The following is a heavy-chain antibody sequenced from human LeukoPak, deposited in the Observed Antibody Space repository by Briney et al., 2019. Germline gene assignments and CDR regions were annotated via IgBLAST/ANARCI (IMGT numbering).Heavy chain of an antibody. J-gene: IGHJ4*02. D-gene: IGHD3-10*01. CDR3: ARSLYGSEFDN. Sequence: PGGSLRLSCAASGFTFSSYWMHWVRQAPGKGLVWVSRIDSDGSSTNYADSVKGRFTISRDNAKNTLYLQMNSLRAEDTAVYYCARSLYGSEFDNWGQGTLVTVSS. CDR1: GFTFSSYW. CDR2: IDSDGSST. V-gene: IGHV3-74*01.